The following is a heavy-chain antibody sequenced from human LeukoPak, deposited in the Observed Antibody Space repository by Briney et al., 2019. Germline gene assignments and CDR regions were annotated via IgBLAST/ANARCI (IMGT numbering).Heavy chain of an antibody. J-gene: IGHJ4*02. CDR3: ARDSGDLYSSSGPPPDY. D-gene: IGHD6-6*01. Sequence: ASVKVSCKASGYTFTSYGISWVRQAPGQGLEWMGWISAYNGNTNYAQKLQGRVTMTTDTSTSTAYMELRSLRSDDTAVYYCARDSGDLYSSSGPPPDYWGQGTLVTVSS. V-gene: IGHV1-18*01. CDR2: ISAYNGNT. CDR1: GYTFTSYG.